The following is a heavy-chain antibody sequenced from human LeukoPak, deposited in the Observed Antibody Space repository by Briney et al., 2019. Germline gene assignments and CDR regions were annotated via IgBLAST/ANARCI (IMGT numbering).Heavy chain of an antibody. CDR1: GYTFTGYY. Sequence: GASVKVSCKASGYTFTGYYMHWVRQAPGQGLEWMGWINPNSGGTNYAQKFQGRVTMTRDTSISTAYMELSRLRSDDTAVYYCARESKTLENYLQHWGQGTLVTVSS. D-gene: IGHD1-7*01. CDR2: INPNSGGT. V-gene: IGHV1-2*02. CDR3: ARESKTLENYLQH. J-gene: IGHJ1*01.